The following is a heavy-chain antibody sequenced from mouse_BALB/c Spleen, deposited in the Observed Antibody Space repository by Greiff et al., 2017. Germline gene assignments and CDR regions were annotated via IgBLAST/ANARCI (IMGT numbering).Heavy chain of an antibody. J-gene: IGHJ4*01. CDR3: ARGENGNYGYYAMDY. Sequence: EVKLMESGGGLVKPGGSLKLSCAASGFTFSSYAMSWVRQSPEKRLEWVAEISSGGSYTYYPDTVTGRFTISRDNAKNTLYLEMSSLRSEDTAMYYCARGENGNYGYYAMDYWGQGTSVTVSS. D-gene: IGHD2-1*01. CDR1: GFTFSSYA. CDR2: ISSGGSYT. V-gene: IGHV5-9-4*01.